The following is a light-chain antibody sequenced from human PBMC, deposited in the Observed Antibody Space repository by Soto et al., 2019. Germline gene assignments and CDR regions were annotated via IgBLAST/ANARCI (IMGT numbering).Light chain of an antibody. CDR2: GTS. J-gene: IGKJ1*01. V-gene: IGKV1-39*01. Sequence: DIQMTQSPSSLSGSAGDRVTITCRASQSISGYLNWYQQKPGKAPKVLMYGTSILQTGVSSRFSGSGSGTDFTLTINSLQPEDFATYYCQQSYSPPWTFDQGTKVEIK. CDR3: QQSYSPPWT. CDR1: QSISGY.